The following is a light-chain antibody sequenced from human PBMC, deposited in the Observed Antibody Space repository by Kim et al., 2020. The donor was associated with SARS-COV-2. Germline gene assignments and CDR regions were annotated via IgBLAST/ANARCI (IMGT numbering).Light chain of an antibody. J-gene: IGLJ2*01. CDR2: EVS. Sequence: QSITSSGTGTSNEVGNYNLVSWYRQRPGKAPKLIIFEVSKRPSGVSDRFSGSKSGDTASLTISGLQAEDEGDYYCCSYAGSSTFVVFGGGTQLTVL. CDR1: SNEVGNYNL. V-gene: IGLV2-23*02. CDR3: CSYAGSSTFVV.